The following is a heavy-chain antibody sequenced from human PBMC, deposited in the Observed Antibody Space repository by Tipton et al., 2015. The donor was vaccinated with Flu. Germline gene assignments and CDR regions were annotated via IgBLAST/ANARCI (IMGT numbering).Heavy chain of an antibody. Sequence: QLVQSGGGVVQPGRSLRLSCAASGFTFSSYWMHWVRQAPGKGLEWVANIKQDGSVKYYVDSVKGRFTISRDNAKNSLYLHMNSLSAEDTAIYYCAREFLAFRHDAFDIWGQGTVVTVSS. CDR2: IKQDGSVK. CDR3: AREFLAFRHDAFDI. J-gene: IGHJ3*02. D-gene: IGHD3-3*01. CDR1: GFTFSSYW. V-gene: IGHV3-7*01.